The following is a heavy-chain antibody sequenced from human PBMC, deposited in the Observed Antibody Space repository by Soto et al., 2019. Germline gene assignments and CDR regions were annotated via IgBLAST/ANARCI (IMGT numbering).Heavy chain of an antibody. CDR3: ARLYCSGGSCYFSGLIDY. V-gene: IGHV4-39*01. CDR1: GGSISSSSYY. CDR2: IYYSGST. J-gene: IGHJ4*02. Sequence: QLQLQESGPGLVKPSETLSLTCTVSGGSISSSSYYWGWIRQPPGKGLEWIGSIYYSGSTYYNPSLKSRVTISVDTSKNHFSLKLSSVTAADTAVYYCARLYCSGGSCYFSGLIDYWGQGTLVTVSS. D-gene: IGHD2-15*01.